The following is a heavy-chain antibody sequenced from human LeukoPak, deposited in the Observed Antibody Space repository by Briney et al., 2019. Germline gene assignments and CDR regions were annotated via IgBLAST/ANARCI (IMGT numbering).Heavy chain of an antibody. J-gene: IGHJ6*02. CDR1: GYTFTGYY. Sequence: ASVKVSCKASGYTFTGYYMHWVRQAPGQGLEWMGWINPNSGGTNYAQKFQGRVTMTRDTSISTAYMELSRLRSDDTAAYYCARVYSSSAPSGMDVWGQGTTVTVSS. V-gene: IGHV1-2*02. CDR3: ARVYSSSAPSGMDV. D-gene: IGHD6-6*01. CDR2: INPNSGGT.